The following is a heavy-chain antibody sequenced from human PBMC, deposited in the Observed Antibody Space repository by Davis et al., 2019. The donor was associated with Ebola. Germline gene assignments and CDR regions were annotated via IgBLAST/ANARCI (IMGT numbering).Heavy chain of an antibody. J-gene: IGHJ5*02. CDR1: GGSISSSSYY. Sequence: MPSETLSLTCTVSGGSISSSSYYWGWIRQPPGKGLEWIGSIYYSGSTYYNPSLKSRVTISVDTSKNQFSLKLSSVTAADTAVYYCARGRSTTNYYGSGKGWFDPWGQGTLVTVSS. CDR2: IYYSGST. V-gene: IGHV4-39*01. CDR3: ARGRSTTNYYGSGKGWFDP. D-gene: IGHD3-10*01.